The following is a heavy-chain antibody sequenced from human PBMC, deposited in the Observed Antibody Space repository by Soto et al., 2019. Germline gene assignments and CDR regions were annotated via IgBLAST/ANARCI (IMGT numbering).Heavy chain of an antibody. CDR2: IWYDGSNK. CDR1: GFTFSSYG. CDR3: ARDLGVTTFSGDYMDV. V-gene: IGHV3-33*01. Sequence: GGSLRLSCAASGFTFSSYGMHWVRQAPGKGLEWVAVIWYDGSNKYYADSVKGRFTISRDNSKNTLYLQMNSLRAEDTAVYYCARDLGVTTFSGDYMDVWGKGTTVTVSS. D-gene: IGHD4-17*01. J-gene: IGHJ6*03.